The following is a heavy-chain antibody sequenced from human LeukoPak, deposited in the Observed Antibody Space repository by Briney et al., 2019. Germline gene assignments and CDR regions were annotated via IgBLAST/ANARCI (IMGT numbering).Heavy chain of an antibody. J-gene: IGHJ3*02. CDR2: IYPRDSDT. Sequence: GESLQISCEGAGSKFTNDWIAWVRQLPGQGLEWLGIIYPRDSDTRYSPSFQGQVSISVDTSIDTAYLQWSSVNASDTAMYYCARQLTTLRGFDIWGQGTMVTASS. D-gene: IGHD4-11*01. CDR1: GSKFTNDW. V-gene: IGHV5-51*01. CDR3: ARQLTTLRGFDI.